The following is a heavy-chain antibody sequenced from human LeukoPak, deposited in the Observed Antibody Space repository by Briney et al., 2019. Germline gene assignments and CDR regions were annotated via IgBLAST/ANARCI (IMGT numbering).Heavy chain of an antibody. CDR3: ARDHCSGGSCYVVYYGMDV. D-gene: IGHD2-15*01. Sequence: SVKVSCKASGGTFSSYAISWVRQAPGQGLEWMGGIIPIFGTANYAQKFQGRVTITADESTSTAYMELSSLRSEDTAVYYCARDHCSGGSCYVVYYGMDVWGQGTTVTVSS. V-gene: IGHV1-69*13. J-gene: IGHJ6*02. CDR1: GGTFSSYA. CDR2: IIPIFGTA.